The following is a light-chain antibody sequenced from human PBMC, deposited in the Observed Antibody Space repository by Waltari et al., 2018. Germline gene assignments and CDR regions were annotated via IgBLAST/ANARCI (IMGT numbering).Light chain of an antibody. J-gene: IGLJ7*01. CDR2: EDS. V-gene: IGLV1-51*02. CDR3: GTWDSSLSGAV. Sequence: QSVLTQPPSVSAAPGQRVTISCSGGHSNIGNNYVPWSRQFPGTAPKLLIYEDSERPSGVPGRFSGSKSGTSATLDITGLQAGDEADYYCGTWDSSLSGAVFGGGTHLTVL. CDR1: HSNIGNNY.